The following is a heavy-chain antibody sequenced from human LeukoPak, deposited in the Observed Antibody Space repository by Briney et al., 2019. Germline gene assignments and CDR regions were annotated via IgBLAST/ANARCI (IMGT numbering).Heavy chain of an antibody. D-gene: IGHD6-13*01. J-gene: IGHJ6*02. Sequence: GGSLRLSCAASGFTFSSYAMSWVRQAPGKGLEWVSAISGSGGSTYYADSVKGRFTISRDNSKNTLYLQMNSLRAEDTAVYYCAKEGSSWYPYYYYGMDVGGQGTTVTVSS. V-gene: IGHV3-23*01. CDR3: AKEGSSWYPYYYYGMDV. CDR1: GFTFSSYA. CDR2: ISGSGGST.